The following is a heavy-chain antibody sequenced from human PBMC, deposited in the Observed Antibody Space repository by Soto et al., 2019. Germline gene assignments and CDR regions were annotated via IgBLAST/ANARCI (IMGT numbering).Heavy chain of an antibody. CDR3: ARLATLGYCSSTSCYGVGFDY. V-gene: IGHV4-34*01. D-gene: IGHD2-2*01. Sequence: SETLSLTCAVYGGSFSGYYWSWIRQPPGKGLEWIGEINHSGSTNYNPSLKSRVTISVDTSKNQFSLKLSPVTAADTAVYYCARLATLGYCSSTSCYGVGFDYWGQGTLVTVSS. CDR1: GGSFSGYY. J-gene: IGHJ4*02. CDR2: INHSGST.